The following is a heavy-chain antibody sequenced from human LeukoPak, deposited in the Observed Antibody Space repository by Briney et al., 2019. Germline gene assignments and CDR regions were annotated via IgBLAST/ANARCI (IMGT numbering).Heavy chain of an antibody. J-gene: IGHJ6*02. D-gene: IGHD6-13*01. CDR2: IIPILGIA. CDR1: GGTFSSYA. CDR3: ARDLIAAAGIPYYGMDV. Sequence: SVKVSCKASGGTFSSYAISWVRQAPGQGLEWMGRIIPILGIANYAQKFQGRVTITADKSTSTAYMELSSLRSEDTAVYYCARDLIAAAGIPYYGMDVWGQGTLVTVSS. V-gene: IGHV1-69*04.